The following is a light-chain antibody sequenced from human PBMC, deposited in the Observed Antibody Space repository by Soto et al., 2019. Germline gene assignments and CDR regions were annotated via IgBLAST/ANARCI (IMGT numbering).Light chain of an antibody. J-gene: IGKJ4*01. CDR2: AAS. Sequence: EIVMTQSPATLSVPPGERATLSCRASQSVSSNLAWYQQKPGQAPRVLIYAASTRATGIPARFSGSGSGTAFTLTNGSLQSEDFAVYYCQQYTNWPLTFGGGTKVEIK. CDR1: QSVSSN. CDR3: QQYTNWPLT. V-gene: IGKV3-15*01.